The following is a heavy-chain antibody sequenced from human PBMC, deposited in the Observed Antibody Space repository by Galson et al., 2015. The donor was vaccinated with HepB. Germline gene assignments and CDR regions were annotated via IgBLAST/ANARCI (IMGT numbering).Heavy chain of an antibody. J-gene: IGHJ4*02. CDR3: TTDGGVAAAAISEH. D-gene: IGHD2-2*01. V-gene: IGHV3-15*01. Sequence: SLRLSCAGTEFTFSKGWMSWVRQAPGKGLEWVGRIKSKTRGGTTAYSAPVKGRFTISRDDSKDTVFLEMNSLKTDDTAVYYCTTDGGVAAAAISEHWGQGTPVAVSP. CDR1: EFTFSKGW. CDR2: IKSKTRGGTT.